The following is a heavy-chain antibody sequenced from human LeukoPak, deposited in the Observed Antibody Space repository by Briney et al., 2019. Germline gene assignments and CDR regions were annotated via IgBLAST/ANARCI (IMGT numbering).Heavy chain of an antibody. J-gene: IGHJ4*02. Sequence: PGGSLRLSCAASGFSFRSYGMHWVRQAPGKGLEWVAVISSDEINEYYADSVKGRFTISRDNSKNTLYLQMNSLRAEDTAVYYCASFSSAAGCHWGQGTLVTVSS. CDR3: ASFSSAAGCH. D-gene: IGHD6-13*01. CDR2: ISSDEINE. CDR1: GFSFRSYG. V-gene: IGHV3-30*03.